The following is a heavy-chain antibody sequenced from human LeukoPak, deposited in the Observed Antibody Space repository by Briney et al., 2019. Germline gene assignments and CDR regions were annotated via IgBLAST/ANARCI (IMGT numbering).Heavy chain of an antibody. Sequence: PGGSLRLSCVASKFTFTNYWMTWVRQAPGKGLEGVANIKEDGTEKHYADSVKGRFTISRGNTENSVYLQMNSLRVEDTAVYFCAGGEGWTAEDWGQGTQVTVSS. J-gene: IGHJ1*01. V-gene: IGHV3-7*03. CDR3: AGGEGWTAED. CDR2: IKEDGTEK. CDR1: KFTFTNYW. D-gene: IGHD3/OR15-3a*01.